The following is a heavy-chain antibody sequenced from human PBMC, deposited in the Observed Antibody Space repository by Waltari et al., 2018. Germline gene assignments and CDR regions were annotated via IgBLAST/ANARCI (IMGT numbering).Heavy chain of an antibody. Sequence: QVQLVESGGGVVQPGRSLQLPCTASGFTFSNYGMHGVRQAPRKGREWVAVMWRDEYDRYYEDSVQGRFTISRDNSKNTLYLQMNSLRAEDTAVYYCARGTGWEIIQDLPRLVGPETVNFDHWGQGTLVTVSS. CDR3: ARGTGWEIIQDLPRLVGPETVNFDH. CDR2: MWRDEYDR. CDR1: GFTFSNYG. V-gene: IGHV3-33*01. J-gene: IGHJ4*02. D-gene: IGHD1-26*01.